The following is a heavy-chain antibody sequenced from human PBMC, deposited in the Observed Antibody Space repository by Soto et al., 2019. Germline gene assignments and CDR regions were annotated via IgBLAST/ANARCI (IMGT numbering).Heavy chain of an antibody. D-gene: IGHD6-25*01. CDR1: GGSFSGYY. Sequence: SETLSLTCAVHGGSFSGYYWDWIRQPPGKGLEWIGEVNHGGTSNYNPSLKSRAIISVDTSKNQFSLKLSSVTAADTAVYYCARDRSGLRRGRWARQDYYYGMDVWGQGTTVTVSS. V-gene: IGHV4-34*01. CDR2: VNHGGTS. J-gene: IGHJ6*02. CDR3: ARDRSGLRRGRWARQDYYYGMDV.